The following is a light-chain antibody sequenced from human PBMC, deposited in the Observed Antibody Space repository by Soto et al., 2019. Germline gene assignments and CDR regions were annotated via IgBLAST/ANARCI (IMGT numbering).Light chain of an antibody. V-gene: IGKV1-5*01. CDR3: QQYNLYLSYT. J-gene: IGKJ2*01. CDR1: QSVSRW. CDR2: DAS. Sequence: DIQITQSPSTLSASVGDRVTISCRATQSVSRWLAWYQQKPGRATKLLIYDASTLESGVPSRFSGGGSGTQFTLTISSLQPEDFATYYCQQYNLYLSYTFGQGTKLQIK.